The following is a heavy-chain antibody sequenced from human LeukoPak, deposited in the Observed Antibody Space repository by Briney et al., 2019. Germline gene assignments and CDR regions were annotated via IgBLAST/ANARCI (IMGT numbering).Heavy chain of an antibody. D-gene: IGHD3-3*01. CDR1: GGSISSGGYY. V-gene: IGHV4-30-4*08. CDR3: ARADYDFWSGYYTPNWFDP. J-gene: IGHJ5*02. CDR2: IYYSGST. Sequence: SETLSLTCTVSGGSISSGGYYWSWIRQPPGKGLEWIGYIYYSGSTYYNPSLKSRVTISVDTSKNQFSLKLSSVTAADTAVYYCARADYDFWSGYYTPNWFDPWGQGTLVTVSS.